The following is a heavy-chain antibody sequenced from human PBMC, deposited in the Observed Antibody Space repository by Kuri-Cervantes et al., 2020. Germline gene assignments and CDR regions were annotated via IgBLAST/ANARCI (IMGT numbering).Heavy chain of an antibody. D-gene: IGHD6-13*01. J-gene: IGHJ4*02. CDR2: IWYDGSNK. CDR3: ARSRPSSCFDY. CDR1: GFTFSSYG. Sequence: GESLKISCAAPGFTFSSYGMHWVRQAPGKGLEWVAVIWYDGSNKYYADSVKGRFTISRDNSKNTLYLQMNSLRAEDTAVYYCARSRPSSCFDYWGQGTLVTVSS. V-gene: IGHV3-33*01.